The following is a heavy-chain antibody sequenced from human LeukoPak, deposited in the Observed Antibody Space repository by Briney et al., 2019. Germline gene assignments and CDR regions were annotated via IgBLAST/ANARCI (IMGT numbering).Heavy chain of an antibody. CDR1: GGTIGSSY. V-gene: IGHV4-59*12. D-gene: IGHD6-6*01. J-gene: IGHJ4*02. CDR2: IYYSGST. Sequence: SETLSLTCTVSGGTIGSSYWHWIRQPPGKALEGIGYIYYSGSTAYNPSLKSRITMSVDRSKNQFSLKLSSVTAADTAVYYCASGPVAAQPGGYFDYWGQGTLVTVSS. CDR3: ASGPVAAQPGGYFDY.